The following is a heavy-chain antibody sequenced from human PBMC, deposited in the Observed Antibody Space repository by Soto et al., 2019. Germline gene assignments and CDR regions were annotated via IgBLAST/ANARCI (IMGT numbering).Heavy chain of an antibody. CDR1: GFTVCSNY. CDR3: ARDRASLYGMDV. J-gene: IGHJ6*02. CDR2: IYSGGST. V-gene: IGHV3-53*01. D-gene: IGHD3-10*01. Sequence: PGGSMRLSCAASGFTVCSNYMSWVRQAPGKGLEWVSVIYSGGSTYYADSVKGRFTISRDNSKNTLYLQMNSLRAEDTAVYYCARDRASLYGMDVWGQGTTVTVSS.